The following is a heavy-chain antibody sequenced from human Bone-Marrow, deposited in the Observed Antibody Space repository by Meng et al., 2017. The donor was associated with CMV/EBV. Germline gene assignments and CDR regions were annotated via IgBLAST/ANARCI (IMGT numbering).Heavy chain of an antibody. V-gene: IGHV3-11*01. CDR1: GFTFSDYY. CDR2: IRSSGNII. Sequence: GESLKISCVASGFTFSDYYMSWIRQAPGKGLEWTSYIRSSGNIIYYADSVKGRFTISRDNAKNSLDLQMNNLRAEDTAVYYCAAGYTSAWTAPGYCGEGTLVTVSS. J-gene: IGHJ4*02. D-gene: IGHD6-19*01. CDR3: AAGYTSAWTAPGY.